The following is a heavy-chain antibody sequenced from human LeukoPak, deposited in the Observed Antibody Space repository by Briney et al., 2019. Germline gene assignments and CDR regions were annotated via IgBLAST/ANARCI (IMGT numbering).Heavy chain of an antibody. CDR2: IRSDGSVT. D-gene: IGHD3-10*02. CDR1: GFTFSNYW. Sequence: GGSLSLSCAASGFTFSNYWMHWVRQAPGKGLVWVSRIRSDGSVTAYADSVRGRFTISRDNAKNTLYLQMNSLRVEDTAVYYCACSQSYNLFDPWGQGTLVTVSS. J-gene: IGHJ5*02. V-gene: IGHV3-74*01. CDR3: ACSQSYNLFDP.